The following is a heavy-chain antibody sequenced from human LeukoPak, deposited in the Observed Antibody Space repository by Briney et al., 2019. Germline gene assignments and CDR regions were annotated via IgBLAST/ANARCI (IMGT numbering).Heavy chain of an antibody. Sequence: PGGSLRLSCAASGFTFSTYDMSWVRQAPGKGLEWVSTIRGSGTNTYYADSVKGRFTISRDNSKNTLYLQMNSLRAEDTAVYYCAKDRDSSGVNAFDIWGQGTMVTVSS. J-gene: IGHJ3*02. CDR3: AKDRDSSGVNAFDI. D-gene: IGHD3-22*01. CDR1: GFTFSTYD. V-gene: IGHV3-23*01. CDR2: IRGSGTNT.